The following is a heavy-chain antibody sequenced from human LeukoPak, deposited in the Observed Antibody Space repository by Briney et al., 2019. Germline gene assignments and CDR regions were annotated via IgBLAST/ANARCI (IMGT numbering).Heavy chain of an antibody. V-gene: IGHV1-46*01. D-gene: IGHD4-17*01. CDR3: ARDSYGDDYYYGMDV. CDR2: INPSGGST. Sequence: GASVKGSCKASGYTFTSYYMHWVRQAPGQGLEWMGIINPSGGSTSYAQKFQGRVTMTRDTSTSTVYMELSSLRSEDTAVYYCARDSYGDDYYYGMDVWGQGTTVTVSS. CDR1: GYTFTSYY. J-gene: IGHJ6*02.